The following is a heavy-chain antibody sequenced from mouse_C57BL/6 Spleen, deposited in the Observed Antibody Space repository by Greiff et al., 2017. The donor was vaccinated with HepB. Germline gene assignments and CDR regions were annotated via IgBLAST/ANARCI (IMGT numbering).Heavy chain of an antibody. D-gene: IGHD2-5*01. CDR3: ARWGYSNYGYAMDY. CDR1: GYTFTSYW. Sequence: QVQLQQSGAELVKPGASVKMSCKASGYTFTSYWITWVKQRPGQGLEWIGDIYPGSGSTNYNEKFKSKATLTVDTSSSTAYMQLSSLTSEDSAVYYCARWGYSNYGYAMDYWGQGTSVTVSS. CDR2: IYPGSGST. V-gene: IGHV1-55*01. J-gene: IGHJ4*01.